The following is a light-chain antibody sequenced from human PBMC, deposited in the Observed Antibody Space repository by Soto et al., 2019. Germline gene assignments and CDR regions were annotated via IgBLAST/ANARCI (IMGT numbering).Light chain of an antibody. CDR3: QSYDSSLSGYV. V-gene: IGLV1-40*01. CDR1: SSNIGAGYD. J-gene: IGLJ1*01. Sequence: QCVLTQPPSVSGAPGQRATISCTGSSSNIGAGYDVHWYQQLPGTAPKLLIYGNSNRPSGVPDRFSGSKSGTSASLAITGLQAEDEADYYCQSYDSSLSGYVFGTGTKLTVL. CDR2: GNS.